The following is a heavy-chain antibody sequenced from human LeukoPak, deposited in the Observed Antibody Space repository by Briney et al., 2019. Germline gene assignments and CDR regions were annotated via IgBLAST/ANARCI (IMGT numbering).Heavy chain of an antibody. CDR3: ARVAAVAGYYYYYMDV. D-gene: IGHD6-19*01. CDR2: IYYSGST. V-gene: IGHV4-39*07. CDR1: GGSISSSSYY. Sequence: SETLSLTCTVSGGSISSSSYYWGWIRQPPGKGLEWIGSIYYSGSTYYNPSLKSRVTISVDTSKNQLSLKLSSVTAADTAVYYCARVAAVAGYYYYYMDVWGKGTTVTVSS. J-gene: IGHJ6*03.